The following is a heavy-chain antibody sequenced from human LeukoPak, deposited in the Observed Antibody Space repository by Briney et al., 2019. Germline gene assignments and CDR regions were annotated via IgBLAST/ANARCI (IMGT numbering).Heavy chain of an antibody. Sequence: PSETLSLTCAVYGGSFSGYYWSWIRQPPGKGLEWIGEINHSGSTNYNPSLKSRVTISVDTSKNQFSLKLSSVTAADTAVYYCARGRDIVVVPAAPNSNWFDPWGQGTLVTVSS. V-gene: IGHV4-34*01. D-gene: IGHD2-2*01. CDR2: INHSGST. CDR3: ARGRDIVVVPAAPNSNWFDP. CDR1: GGSFSGYY. J-gene: IGHJ5*02.